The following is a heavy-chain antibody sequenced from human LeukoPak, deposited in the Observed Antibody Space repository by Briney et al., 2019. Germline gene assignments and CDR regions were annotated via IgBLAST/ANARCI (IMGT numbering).Heavy chain of an antibody. CDR3: TTLTVATHFDY. D-gene: IGHD5-12*01. J-gene: IGHJ4*02. CDR1: GFSFSVYE. V-gene: IGHV3-48*03. CDR2: ISSSGTTT. Sequence: PGGSLRLSCAASGFSFSVYEMHWVRQAPGKGLEWISDISSSGTTTYYADSVKGRFTISRDNAKNSLYLQMNSLRAEDTAVYYCTTLTVATHFDYWGQGTLVTVSS.